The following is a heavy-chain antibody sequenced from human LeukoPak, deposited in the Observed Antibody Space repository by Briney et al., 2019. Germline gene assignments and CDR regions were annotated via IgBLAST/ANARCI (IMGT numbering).Heavy chain of an antibody. J-gene: IGHJ5*02. Sequence: SQTLSLTCTVSGGSISSGSYYWSWIGQPAGQGLEWIGRIYTSGSTNYNPSLKSLDTISVDTSKTQFSLKLSSVTAADTAVYYCARDWGYCSSTSCSPGNWFDPWGQGTLVTVSS. D-gene: IGHD2-2*01. V-gene: IGHV4-61*02. CDR3: ARDWGYCSSTSCSPGNWFDP. CDR1: GGSISSGSYY. CDR2: IYTSGST.